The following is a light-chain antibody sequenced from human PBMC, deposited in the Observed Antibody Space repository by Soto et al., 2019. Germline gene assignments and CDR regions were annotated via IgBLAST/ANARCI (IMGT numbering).Light chain of an antibody. CDR1: QSVSSY. J-gene: IGKJ1*01. V-gene: IGKV3-11*01. CDR2: DAS. Sequence: EIVLTQSPATLSLSPGERATLSCRASQSVSSYLAWYHQKPGQGPRLLIYDASNRATGIPARFSGSGSGTDFSLTISSLEPEDFAVYYCQQRSNWPPWTFGQGTKVEIK. CDR3: QQRSNWPPWT.